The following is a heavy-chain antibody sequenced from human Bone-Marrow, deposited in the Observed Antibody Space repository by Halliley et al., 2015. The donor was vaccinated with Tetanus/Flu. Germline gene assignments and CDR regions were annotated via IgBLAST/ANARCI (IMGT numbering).Heavy chain of an antibody. CDR3: AKDRAGSYDSWGY. J-gene: IGHJ4*02. Sequence: EWVSTIYSGGSTYYADSVKGRFTISRDNSKNTLYLQMISLRAEDAAVYYCAKDRAGSYDSWGYWGQGALVTVSS. CDR2: IYSGGST. D-gene: IGHD3-10*01. V-gene: IGHV3-66*01.